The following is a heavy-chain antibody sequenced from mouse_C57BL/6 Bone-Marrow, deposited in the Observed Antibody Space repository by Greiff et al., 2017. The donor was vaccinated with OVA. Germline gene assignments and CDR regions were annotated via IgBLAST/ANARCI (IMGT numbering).Heavy chain of an antibody. CDR1: GYSFTGYY. CDR2: INPSTGGT. Sequence: EVQLQQSGPELVKPGASVKISCKASGYSFTGYYMNWVKQSPEKSLEWIGEINPSTGGTTYNQKFKAKATLTVDKSSSTAYMQLKSLTSEDSAVYYCARRDGDYAMDYWGQGTSVTVSS. V-gene: IGHV1-42*01. D-gene: IGHD2-3*01. CDR3: ARRDGDYAMDY. J-gene: IGHJ4*01.